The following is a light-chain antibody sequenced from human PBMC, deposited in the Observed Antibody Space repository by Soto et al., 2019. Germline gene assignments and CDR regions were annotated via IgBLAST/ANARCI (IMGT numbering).Light chain of an antibody. CDR3: SSYRSGTTVDYV. V-gene: IGLV2-14*01. CDR2: GVS. J-gene: IGLJ1*01. CDR1: SSDIGGYDY. Sequence: QSALTQPASVSGSPGQSITISCTGASSDIGGYDYVSWYQQHPDKAPKLMIYGVSYRPSGVSNRFSGSKSGNTASLTISGLRAEDEADYYCSSYRSGTTVDYVFGSGTKVTVL.